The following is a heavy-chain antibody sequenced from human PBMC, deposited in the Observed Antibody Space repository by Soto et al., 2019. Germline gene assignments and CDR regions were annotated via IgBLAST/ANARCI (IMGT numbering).Heavy chain of an antibody. CDR2: IYYSGST. CDR1: GGSVSSGSYY. D-gene: IGHD2-15*01. V-gene: IGHV4-61*01. CDR3: ARDRIMGYYGMDV. Sequence: SETLSLTCTVSGGSVSSGSYYWSWIRQPPGKGLEWIGYIYYSGSTNYNPSLKSRVTISVDTSKNQFSLKLSSVTAADTAVYYCARDRIMGYYGMDVWGQGTTVTVSS. J-gene: IGHJ6*02.